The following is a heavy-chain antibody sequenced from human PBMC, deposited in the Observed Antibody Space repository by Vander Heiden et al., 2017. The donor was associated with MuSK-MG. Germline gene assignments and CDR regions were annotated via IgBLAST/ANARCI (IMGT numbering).Heavy chain of an antibody. CDR3: ARLSMVRGVDYFDY. V-gene: IGHV4-39*01. J-gene: IGHJ4*02. CDR2: IYYSGRT. Sequence: QLQLQESGPGLVKPSETLSLTCTVSGGSISSNSYYWGWIRRPPVKGLEWFGSIYYSGRTYYNPSLKSRVTISVDTSENQFSLKLSSVTAADTAVYYCARLSMVRGVDYFDYWGQGTLVTVSS. D-gene: IGHD3-10*01. CDR1: GGSISSNSYY.